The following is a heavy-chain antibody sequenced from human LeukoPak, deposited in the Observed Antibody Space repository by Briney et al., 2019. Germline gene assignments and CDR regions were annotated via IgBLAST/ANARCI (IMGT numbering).Heavy chain of an antibody. D-gene: IGHD2-15*01. CDR1: GFTFSAYA. Sequence: GGSLRLSCAASGFTFSAYAMSWVRQAPGKGLEWVSYITSSSSTIYYAHSVRGRFTISRDNAKNSLYLQMNSLRDEDTAVYYCARDISPVGGYWGQGTLVTVSS. CDR3: ARDISPVGGY. V-gene: IGHV3-48*02. J-gene: IGHJ4*02. CDR2: ITSSSSTI.